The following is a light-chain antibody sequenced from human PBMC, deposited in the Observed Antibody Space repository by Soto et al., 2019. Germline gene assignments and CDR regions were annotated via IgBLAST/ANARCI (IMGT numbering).Light chain of an antibody. V-gene: IGLV2-14*01. CDR3: TSYTKSNTVV. CDR1: SSDVGVFNS. CDR2: EVS. Sequence: QSVLTQPASVSGSPGQSITISCTGTSSDVGVFNSVSWYVHHPGKAPKLILFEVSSRPSGTSDRFSGSKSGNTASLTISGLQAEDEAAYYCTSYTKSNTVVFGTGTKLTVL. J-gene: IGLJ1*01.